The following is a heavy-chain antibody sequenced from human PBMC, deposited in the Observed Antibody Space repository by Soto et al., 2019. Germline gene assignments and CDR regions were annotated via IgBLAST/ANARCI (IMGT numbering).Heavy chain of an antibody. CDR1: GYTFTSYG. D-gene: IGHD3-22*01. CDR3: AKYSFDPGGYSTWFAP. Sequence: ASVKVSCKASGYTFTSYGISWVRQAPGQGLEWMGWISAYNGNTNYAQKLQGRVTMTTDTSTSTAYMELRSLRSDDTAVYYCAKYSFDPGGYSTWFAPWAKGPLSPSPQ. V-gene: IGHV1-18*01. CDR2: ISAYNGNT. J-gene: IGHJ5*02.